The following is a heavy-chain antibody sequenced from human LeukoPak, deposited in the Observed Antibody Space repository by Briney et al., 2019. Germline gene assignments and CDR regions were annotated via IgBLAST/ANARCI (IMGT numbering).Heavy chain of an antibody. J-gene: IGHJ5*02. Sequence: SETLSLTCAVYGGSFSGYYWSWIRQPPGKGLEWIGEINHSGSTDYNPSLKSRVTISVDTSKNQFSLKLSSVTAADTAVYYCARGQYLYGSGSYYKSWFDPWGQGTLVTVSS. CDR3: ARGQYLYGSGSYYKSWFDP. CDR1: GGSFSGYY. CDR2: INHSGST. D-gene: IGHD3-10*01. V-gene: IGHV4-34*01.